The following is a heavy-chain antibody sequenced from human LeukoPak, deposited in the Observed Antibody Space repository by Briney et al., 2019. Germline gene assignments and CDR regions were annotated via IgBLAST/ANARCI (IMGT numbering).Heavy chain of an antibody. Sequence: PSETLSLTCTVSGGSISSYYWSWIRQPPGKGLEWIGYIYYSGSTNYNPSLKSRVTISVDTSKNQFSLKLSSVTAADTAVYYCARADCSGGSCYPNWFDPWGQEPWSPSPQ. CDR3: ARADCSGGSCYPNWFDP. CDR2: IYYSGST. CDR1: GGSISSYY. D-gene: IGHD2-15*01. J-gene: IGHJ5*02. V-gene: IGHV4-59*01.